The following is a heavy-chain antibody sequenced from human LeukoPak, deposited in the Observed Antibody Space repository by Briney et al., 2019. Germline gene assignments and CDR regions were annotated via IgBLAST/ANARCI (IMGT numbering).Heavy chain of an antibody. Sequence: GGSLRLSFAASGFTFSSYSMNWVRQAPGKGLEWVSSISSSSSYIYYADSVKGRFTISRDNAKNSLYLQMNSLRAEDTAVYYCARGQQGHAFDIWGQGTMVTVSS. CDR3: ARGQQGHAFDI. CDR1: GFTFSSYS. D-gene: IGHD6-13*01. CDR2: ISSSSSYI. J-gene: IGHJ3*02. V-gene: IGHV3-21*01.